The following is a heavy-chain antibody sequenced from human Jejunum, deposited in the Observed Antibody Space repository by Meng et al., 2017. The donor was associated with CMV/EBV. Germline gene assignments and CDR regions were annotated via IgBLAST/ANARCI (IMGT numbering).Heavy chain of an antibody. V-gene: IGHV4-4*02. D-gene: IGHD4-17*01. Sequence: QVRLQESGPGLGKPSGTLSLTFDVSGGSIRNDQGWSWVRQAPGKGLEWIGEIYHSGRTNYNPSVKSRVSMSVDKSQNHFSLRLSSVTAADTAVYYCTTLYGDSISWGQGTLVTVSS. CDR2: IYHSGRT. J-gene: IGHJ4*02. CDR1: GGSIRNDQG. CDR3: TTLYGDSIS.